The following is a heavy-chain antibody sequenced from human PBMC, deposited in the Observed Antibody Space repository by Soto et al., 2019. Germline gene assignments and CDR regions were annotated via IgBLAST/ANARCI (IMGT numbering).Heavy chain of an antibody. CDR1: GDSVSANNAA. V-gene: IGHV6-1*01. CDR3: VRQPLANLALYGMDV. CDR2: TYFRSKWNY. Sequence: SQTLSLTCSISGDSVSANNAAWNWIRQSPSRGLEWLGRTYFRSKWNYDYAESVKSRLTITPDTTNNQISLQLNSVIPEDAAVYYCVRQPLANLALYGMDVWGQGTTVTVSS. J-gene: IGHJ6*02. D-gene: IGHD6-6*01.